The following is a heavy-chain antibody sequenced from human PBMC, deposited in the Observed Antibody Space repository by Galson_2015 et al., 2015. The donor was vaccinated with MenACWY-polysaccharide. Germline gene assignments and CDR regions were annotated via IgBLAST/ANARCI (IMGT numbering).Heavy chain of an antibody. CDR1: GFAFSNYA. Sequence: SLRLSCAASGFAFSNYAINWVRQAPGKGLEWVAVIQYDAVYKQYLDSVKGRFSVSRDNSKSTLYLEMNNLRAEDTALYYCAREGSRIVFHAFDTWGQGTMVIVSS. CDR2: IQYDAVYK. D-gene: IGHD3-10*02. CDR3: AREGSRIVFHAFDT. V-gene: IGHV3-33*08. J-gene: IGHJ3*02.